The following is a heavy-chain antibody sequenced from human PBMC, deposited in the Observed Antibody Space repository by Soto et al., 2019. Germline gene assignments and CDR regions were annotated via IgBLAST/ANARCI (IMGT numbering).Heavy chain of an antibody. CDR2: ISSSTGII. CDR3: ARYSSTWRDFDY. J-gene: IGHJ4*02. D-gene: IGHD6-13*01. Sequence: GGSLRLSCAASGFTFSSYGFNWVRQAPGKGLEWVSYISSSTGIIYYADSVKGRFTISRDNAKNSLYLQMNSLRAEDTAVYYCARYSSTWRDFDYWGQGTLVTVSS. CDR1: GFTFSSYG. V-gene: IGHV3-48*01.